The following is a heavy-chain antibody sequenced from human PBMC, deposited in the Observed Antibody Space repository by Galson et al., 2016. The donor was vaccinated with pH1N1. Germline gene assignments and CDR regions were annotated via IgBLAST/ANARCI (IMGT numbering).Heavy chain of an antibody. D-gene: IGHD6-19*01. V-gene: IGHV3-11*04. Sequence: SLRLSCAGSGFTFSDYYMSWIRQAPGKGLEWISDIGWSGSPTNYADSVKGRFTISRDNAQSSLYLQMNSLRAEDTGLYYCARTAIAVAGPPYYAMDVWGQGTTVTVSS. CDR1: GFTFSDYY. J-gene: IGHJ6*02. CDR2: IGWSGSPT. CDR3: ARTAIAVAGPPYYAMDV.